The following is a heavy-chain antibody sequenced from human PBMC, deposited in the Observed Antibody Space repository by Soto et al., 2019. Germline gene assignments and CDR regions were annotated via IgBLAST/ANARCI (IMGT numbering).Heavy chain of an antibody. V-gene: IGHV1-2*02. CDR3: ARGGGVGVAGSAAFDM. D-gene: IGHD3-3*01. CDR2: INPATGAA. CDR1: GYPVTAYY. J-gene: IGHJ3*02. Sequence: QLHLVQSGAVVKKPGASVTVSCSASGYPVTAYYMHWVRQAPGRGLEWMGGINPATGAAKYTQTFRGRVTMTRDTPTSTVFMEPSGLTSEDTAVFYCARGGGVGVAGSAAFDMWGQGTLVTVSS.